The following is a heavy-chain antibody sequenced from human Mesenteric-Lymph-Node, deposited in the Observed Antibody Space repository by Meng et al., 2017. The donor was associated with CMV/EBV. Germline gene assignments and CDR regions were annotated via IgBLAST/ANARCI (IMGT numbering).Heavy chain of an antibody. D-gene: IGHD2-21*01. V-gene: IGHV4-59*12. Sequence: SETLSLTCTVSLGPISRYSWSWIRQSPTKGLEWIGYIYYTESTKYNPSLRSRVTISGDTSKNQISLKMTSVTSADTAVYYCARDHINVALGHTFDMWGQGAMVTVSS. CDR3: ARDHINVALGHTFDM. CDR1: LGPISRYS. CDR2: IYYTEST. J-gene: IGHJ3*02.